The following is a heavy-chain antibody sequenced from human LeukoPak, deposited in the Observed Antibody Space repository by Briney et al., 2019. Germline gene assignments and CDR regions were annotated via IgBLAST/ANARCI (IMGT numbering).Heavy chain of an antibody. V-gene: IGHV4-59*01. D-gene: IGHD6-19*01. CDR1: GASISSYY. J-gene: IGHJ4*02. CDR3: ARFSRPGDNSGHYLDH. Sequence: PSETLSLTCNVSGASISSYYWSWIRQPPGKGLEWIAYTLYSGDTNYNPSLKSRVTISVDTSKNQFSLKLSSVTAADPAVYYCARFSRPGDNSGHYLDHWGQGTLVTVSS. CDR2: TLYSGDT.